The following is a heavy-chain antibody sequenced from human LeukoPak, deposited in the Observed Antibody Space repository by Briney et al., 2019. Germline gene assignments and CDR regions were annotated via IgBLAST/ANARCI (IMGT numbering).Heavy chain of an antibody. D-gene: IGHD3-10*01. V-gene: IGHV3-23*01. CDR3: AKPFTYGTPSAFDI. J-gene: IGHJ3*02. CDR2: IIGSGGST. Sequence: GGSLRLSCAASGFTFSSYAMNWVRQAPGKGLEWVSAIIGSGGSTFYADSVKGRFTISRDNSKNTLYLQMNSLRAEDTAVYYCAKPFTYGTPSAFDIWGQGTMVTVSS. CDR1: GFTFSSYA.